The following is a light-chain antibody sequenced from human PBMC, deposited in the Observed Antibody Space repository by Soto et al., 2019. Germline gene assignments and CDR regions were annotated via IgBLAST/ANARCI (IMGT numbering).Light chain of an antibody. J-gene: IGKJ1*01. CDR3: QQYNGYSRT. CDR1: QSIGSS. Sequence: DIHMTQSPSTLSASVFDRFTITCRASQSIGSSLAWYQQKPGKAPNLLISDASSLERGVPSRFSGSGSGTEFTLTIRSLHPDDFATYYCQQYNGYSRTFGQGTKVDIK. V-gene: IGKV1-5*01. CDR2: DAS.